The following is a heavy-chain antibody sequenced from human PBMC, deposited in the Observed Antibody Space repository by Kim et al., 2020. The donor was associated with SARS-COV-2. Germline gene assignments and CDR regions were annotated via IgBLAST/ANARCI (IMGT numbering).Heavy chain of an antibody. J-gene: IGHJ4*02. CDR3: ATSIAAAGPFDY. V-gene: IGHV4-31*02. D-gene: IGHD6-13*01. Sequence: YYNPSLKSRVTISVDTSKNQFSLKMSSVTAADTAVYYCATSIAAAGPFDYWGQGTLVTVSS.